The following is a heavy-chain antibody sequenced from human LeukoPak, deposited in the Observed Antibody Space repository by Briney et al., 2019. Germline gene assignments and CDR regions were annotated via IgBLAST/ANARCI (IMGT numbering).Heavy chain of an antibody. Sequence: SSETLSLTCAVYGGSFSGYHWSWIRQPPGKGLEWIGEINHSGSTNYNLSLKSRVTISVDTSKNQFSLKLSSVTAADTAVYYCARVVSGGYCSSTSCWGDAFDIWGQGTMVTVSS. D-gene: IGHD2-2*01. CDR1: GGSFSGYH. CDR2: INHSGST. CDR3: ARVVSGGYCSSTSCWGDAFDI. J-gene: IGHJ3*02. V-gene: IGHV4-34*01.